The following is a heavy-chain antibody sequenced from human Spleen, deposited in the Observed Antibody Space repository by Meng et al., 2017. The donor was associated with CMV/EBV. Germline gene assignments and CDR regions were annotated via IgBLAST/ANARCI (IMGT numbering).Heavy chain of an antibody. D-gene: IGHD2-2*01. CDR2: MNPNSGNT. CDR1: GYTFTSYD. J-gene: IGHJ5*02. CDR3: ARGVSSTNGNWFDP. Sequence: ASVKVSCKASGYTFTSYDINLVRQATGQGLEWMGWMNPNSGNTGYAQKFQGRVTMTRNTSISTAYMELSSLRSEDTAVYYCARGVSSTNGNWFDPWGQGTLVTVSS. V-gene: IGHV1-8*01.